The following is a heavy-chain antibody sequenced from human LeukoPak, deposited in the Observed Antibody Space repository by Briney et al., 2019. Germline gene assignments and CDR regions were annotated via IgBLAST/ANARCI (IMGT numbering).Heavy chain of an antibody. CDR2: IYTSGGT. Sequence: AETLSLSCSVSGYSISSYYLTWMRHPAGKGLEWIGRIYTSGGTNYSPSLKSRVTMSVDTSKNQFFLNLTSVTAADTAVYYCAREGATTRPLDYWGQGTLVTVSS. J-gene: IGHJ4*02. V-gene: IGHV4-4*07. D-gene: IGHD4-17*01. CDR1: GYSISSYY. CDR3: AREGATTRPLDY.